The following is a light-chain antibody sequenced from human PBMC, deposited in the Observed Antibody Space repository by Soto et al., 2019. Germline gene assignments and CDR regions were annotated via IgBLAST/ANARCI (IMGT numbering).Light chain of an antibody. CDR3: QVWDSSSDLVV. V-gene: IGLV3-21*02. CDR2: DDD. J-gene: IGLJ2*01. CDR1: NIGSKS. Sequence: SYELTQPPSVSVAPGQTASITCGGTNIGSKSVHWYHQKSGQAPVVVVYDDDVRPSGIPERFSGSNSGNTATLTISGVEVGDEADYYCQVWDSSSDLVVFGGGTKLTVL.